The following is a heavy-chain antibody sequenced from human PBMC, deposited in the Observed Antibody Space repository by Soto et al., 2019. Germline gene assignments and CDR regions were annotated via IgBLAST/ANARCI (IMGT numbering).Heavy chain of an antibody. CDR3: AKNGDYGDYNYYYYMDV. V-gene: IGHV3-23*01. D-gene: IGHD4-17*01. Sequence: EVQLSESGGGLVQPGGSLRLSCAASGFTFSSYAMSWVRQAPGKGLEWVSAISGSGGSTYYADSVKGRFTISRDNSKNTLYLQMNSLRAEDTAVYYCAKNGDYGDYNYYYYMDVWGKGTTVTVSS. J-gene: IGHJ6*03. CDR1: GFTFSSYA. CDR2: ISGSGGST.